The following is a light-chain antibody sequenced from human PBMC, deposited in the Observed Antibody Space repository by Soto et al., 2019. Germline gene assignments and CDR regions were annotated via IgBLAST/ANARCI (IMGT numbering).Light chain of an antibody. CDR3: MQGLQTPS. CDR1: QSLLHSNGYKY. CDR2: LGS. J-gene: IGKJ2*01. Sequence: DIVMTQSPLSLPVTPGEPASMSCRSSQSLLHSNGYKYLDWYLQKPGQSPQLLIYLGSNRASGVPDRFNGSGSGTDFTLEITRVEAEDVGIYYCMQGLQTPSFGQGTKVDIK. V-gene: IGKV2-28*01.